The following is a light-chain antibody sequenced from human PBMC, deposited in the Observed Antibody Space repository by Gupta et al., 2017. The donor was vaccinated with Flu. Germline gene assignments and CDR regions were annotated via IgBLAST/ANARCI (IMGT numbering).Light chain of an antibody. Sequence: GGNDIGRERVHWYQQKPGQTPVLVLYDDGDRPSGIPDRFPGSNSGNTATLAISRVEAGDEADYYCHVWHSGSAQMLFGGGTKLTVL. CDR1: DIGRER. CDR3: HVWHSGSAQML. V-gene: IGLV3-21*02. CDR2: DDG. J-gene: IGLJ3*02.